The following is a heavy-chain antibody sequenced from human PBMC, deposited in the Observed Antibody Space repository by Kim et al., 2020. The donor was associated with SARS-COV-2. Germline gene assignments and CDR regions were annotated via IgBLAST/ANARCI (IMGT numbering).Heavy chain of an antibody. V-gene: IGHV4-34*01. Sequence: SETLSLTCAVYGGSFSGYYWSWIRQPPGKGLEWIGEINHSGSTNYNPSLKSRVTISVDTSKNQFSLKLSSVTAADTAVYYCAREMVVVYASLYYYYYMDVWGKGTTVTVSS. CDR1: GGSFSGYY. CDR3: AREMVVVYASLYYYYYMDV. CDR2: INHSGST. D-gene: IGHD2-8*02. J-gene: IGHJ6*03.